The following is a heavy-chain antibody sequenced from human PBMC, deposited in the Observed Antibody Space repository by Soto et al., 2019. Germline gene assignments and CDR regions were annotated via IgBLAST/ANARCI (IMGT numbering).Heavy chain of an antibody. V-gene: IGHV3-30*18. D-gene: IGHD3-10*01. Sequence: HPGGSLRLSCAASRVTFRSYGMDGVRQAPGKGLEWVAAMSFDGRNKKYADSVQGRVTISRDNSKNTLYLQMNSLRAEDTAVYYCAKDGRLTMVRGVMINYYYYNGMDVWGQGTTVTVSS. J-gene: IGHJ6*02. CDR2: MSFDGRNK. CDR1: RVTFRSYG. CDR3: AKDGRLTMVRGVMINYYYYNGMDV.